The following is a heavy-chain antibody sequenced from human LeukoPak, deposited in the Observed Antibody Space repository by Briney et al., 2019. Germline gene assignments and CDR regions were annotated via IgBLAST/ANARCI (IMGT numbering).Heavy chain of an antibody. V-gene: IGHV3-21*01. J-gene: IGHJ4*02. CDR2: ISSSSRYI. D-gene: IGHD4-17*01. Sequence: GGSLRLSCAASGFPFSSYTMHWVRPAPGRGLQWVSSISSSSRYIFYADSVKGRFTISRDNAKNSLYLQMISLRAEDTAVYYCAREYSPRLDTVTTIDFDYWGQGTLVTVSS. CDR1: GFPFSSYT. CDR3: AREYSPRLDTVTTIDFDY.